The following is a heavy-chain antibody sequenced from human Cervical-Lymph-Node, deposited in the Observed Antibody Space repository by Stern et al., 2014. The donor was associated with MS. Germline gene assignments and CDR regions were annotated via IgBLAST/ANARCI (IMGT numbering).Heavy chain of an antibody. CDR1: GGSMSSKY. D-gene: IGHD1-26*01. Sequence: VQLEESGPGLVKPSETVSLTCTVSGGSMSSKYWNWIRQPPGKGLEWIGYVYSDGSTSYNPSLKSRVIISLDTSTNQFSLSLTSVTAADTAVYYCARVTGRGTRQNWFDSWGQGTLVTVSS. CDR2: VYSDGST. CDR3: ARVTGRGTRQNWFDS. J-gene: IGHJ5*01. V-gene: IGHV4-59*01.